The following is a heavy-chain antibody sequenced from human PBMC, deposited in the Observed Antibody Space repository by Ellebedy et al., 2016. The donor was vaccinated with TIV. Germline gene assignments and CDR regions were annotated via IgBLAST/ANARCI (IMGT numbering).Heavy chain of an antibody. V-gene: IGHV3-23*01. CDR1: GLTFRMYA. Sequence: PGGSLRLSCAASGLTFRMYALSWVRQAPGKGLEWVSGVSGSGGRSYYAASVKGRFTISRDNSKKTLYLQMNSLRAEDTAVYFCAKDSPYDPTGILDYWGQGTLVTVSS. J-gene: IGHJ4*02. D-gene: IGHD3-10*01. CDR3: AKDSPYDPTGILDY. CDR2: VSGSGGRS.